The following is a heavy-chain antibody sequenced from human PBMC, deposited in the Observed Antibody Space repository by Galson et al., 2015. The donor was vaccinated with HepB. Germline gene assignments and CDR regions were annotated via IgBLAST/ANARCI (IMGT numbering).Heavy chain of an antibody. CDR3: ARVLGRPVYSGSYYSYYYGMDV. Sequence: SLRLSCAASGFTFSSYAMHWVRQAPGKGLEWVAVISYDGSNKYYADSVKGRFTISRDNSKNTLYLQMNSLRAEDTAVYYCARVLGRPVYSGSYYSYYYGMDVWGQGTTVTVSS. CDR1: GFTFSSYA. J-gene: IGHJ6*02. CDR2: ISYDGSNK. D-gene: IGHD1-26*01. V-gene: IGHV3-30-3*01.